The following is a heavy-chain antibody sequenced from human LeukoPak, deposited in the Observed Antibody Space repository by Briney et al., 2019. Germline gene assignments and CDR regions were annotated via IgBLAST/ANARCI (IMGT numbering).Heavy chain of an antibody. CDR2: IWYDGSDK. CDR1: GYTFSRHG. J-gene: IGHJ4*02. V-gene: IGHV3-33*01. D-gene: IGHD2-21*01. Sequence: GGSLRLSCAVSGYTFSRHGMRWVRQAPGKGLEWVAAIWYDGSDKYYADSGKGRFTISRDNSKNMLYLQMGSLRAEDTALYYCARLWGSVSGYFDYWGQGTLVTVSS. CDR3: ARLWGSVSGYFDY.